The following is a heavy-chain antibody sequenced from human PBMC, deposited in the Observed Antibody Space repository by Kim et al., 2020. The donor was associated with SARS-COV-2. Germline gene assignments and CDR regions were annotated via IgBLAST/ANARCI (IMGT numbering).Heavy chain of an antibody. CDR2: INTKTGIP. J-gene: IGHJ4*02. Sequence: ASVKVSCKTSGYTFTNYAMNWVRQAPGQGLDWMGWINTKTGIPTYAQDFTGRFVFSLDTSVNTAYLQISSLTAADTAVYYCAKISSNNPFWGQGTLVTVSS. CDR3: AKISSNNPF. CDR1: GYTFTNYA. V-gene: IGHV7-4-1*02. D-gene: IGHD1-1*01.